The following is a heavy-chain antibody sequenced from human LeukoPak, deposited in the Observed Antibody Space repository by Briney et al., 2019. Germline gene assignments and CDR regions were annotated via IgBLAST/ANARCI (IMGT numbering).Heavy chain of an antibody. CDR2: IIPIFGTA. D-gene: IGHD6-13*01. V-gene: IGHV1-69*13. J-gene: IGHJ6*02. CDR1: GGTFSSYA. Sequence: GASVKVSCKASGGTFSSYAISWVRQAPGQGLEWMGGIIPIFGTANYAQKFQGRVTITADESTSTAYMELSSLRSEDTAVYYCARALETGGLYSSSWLGPYYYYGMDVWGQGTTVTVSS. CDR3: ARALETGGLYSSSWLGPYYYYGMDV.